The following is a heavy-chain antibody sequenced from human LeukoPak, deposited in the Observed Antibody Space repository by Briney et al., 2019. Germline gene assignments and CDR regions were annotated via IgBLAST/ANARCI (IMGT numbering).Heavy chain of an antibody. CDR3: AKDGLEYSSSSVEQ. D-gene: IGHD6-6*01. CDR1: GFTFSSYA. Sequence: PGGSLRLSCAASGFTFSSYAMSWVRQAPGKGLEWVSAISGSGGSTYYADSVKGRFTISRDNSKNTLYLQMNSLRAEDTAVYYCAKDGLEYSSSSVEQRGQETLVTVSS. J-gene: IGHJ4*02. V-gene: IGHV3-23*01. CDR2: ISGSGGST.